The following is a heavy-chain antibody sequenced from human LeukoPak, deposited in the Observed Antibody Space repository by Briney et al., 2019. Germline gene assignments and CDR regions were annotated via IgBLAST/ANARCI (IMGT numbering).Heavy chain of an antibody. J-gene: IGHJ4*02. CDR3: ARGTTPYYYGSGSYFRKGY. CDR2: INHSGGT. CDR1: GGSISTYY. V-gene: IGHV4-34*01. D-gene: IGHD3-10*01. Sequence: NPSETLSLTCTVSGGSISTYYWSWIRQPPGKGLEWIGEINHSGGTNYNPSLKSRVTISVDTSKNQFSLKLSSVTAADTAVYYCARGTTPYYYGSGSYFRKGYWGQGTLVTVSS.